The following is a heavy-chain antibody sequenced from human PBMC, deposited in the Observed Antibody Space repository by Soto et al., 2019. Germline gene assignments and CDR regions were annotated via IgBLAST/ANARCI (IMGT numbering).Heavy chain of an antibody. CDR2: IYHSGST. J-gene: IGHJ6*02. D-gene: IGHD3-22*01. CDR1: GGSISSSNW. Sequence: SETLSLTCAVSGGSISSSNWWSWVRQPPGKGLEWIGEIYHSGSTNYNPSLKSRVTISVDKSKNQFSLKLSSVTAADTAVYYCARVTADSSGYSPNYYYGMDVWGQGTTVTVS. V-gene: IGHV4-4*02. CDR3: ARVTADSSGYSPNYYYGMDV.